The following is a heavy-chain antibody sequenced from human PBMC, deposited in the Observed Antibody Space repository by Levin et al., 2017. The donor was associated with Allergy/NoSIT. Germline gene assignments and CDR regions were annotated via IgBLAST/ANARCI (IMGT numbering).Heavy chain of an antibody. V-gene: IGHV6-1*01. D-gene: IGHD5-12*01. CDR1: WDSVSSYSAA. CDR2: TYYRSKWSN. Sequence: SQTLSLTCAISWDSVSSYSAAWNWIRQSPSRGLEWLGRTYYRSKWSNDYAVSVKSRIIIKPDTSKNQFSLQLNSVTPEDTAVYYCASLYSGYDSHAFDIWGRGTVVTVSS. J-gene: IGHJ3*02. CDR3: ASLYSGYDSHAFDI.